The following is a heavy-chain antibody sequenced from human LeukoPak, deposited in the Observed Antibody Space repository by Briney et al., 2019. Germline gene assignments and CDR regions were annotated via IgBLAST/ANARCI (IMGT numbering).Heavy chain of an antibody. V-gene: IGHV4-39*01. Sequence: SETLSLTCTVSGGSISSSSYYWGWIRQPPGKGLEWIGSIYYSGSTYYNPSLKSRVTISVDTSKNQFSLKLSSVTAADTAVYYCARGTRDGSSWGRYYYGMDVWGQGTTVTVSS. CDR1: GGSISSSSYY. J-gene: IGHJ6*02. D-gene: IGHD6-13*01. CDR2: IYYSGST. CDR3: ARGTRDGSSWGRYYYGMDV.